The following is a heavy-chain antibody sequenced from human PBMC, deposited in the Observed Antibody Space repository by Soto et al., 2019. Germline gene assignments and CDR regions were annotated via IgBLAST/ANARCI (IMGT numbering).Heavy chain of an antibody. CDR1: GGSISNAAYY. CDR2: IYYSGST. D-gene: IGHD6-6*01. V-gene: IGHV4-61*08. CDR3: ARGVAARALRGYYYYGMDV. Sequence: SETLSLTCTVSGGSISNAAYYWSWIRQPPGKGLEWIGYIYYSGSTNYNPSLKSRVTISVDTSKNQFSLKLSSVTAADTAVYYCARGVAARALRGYYYYGMDVWGQGTTVTVSS. J-gene: IGHJ6*02.